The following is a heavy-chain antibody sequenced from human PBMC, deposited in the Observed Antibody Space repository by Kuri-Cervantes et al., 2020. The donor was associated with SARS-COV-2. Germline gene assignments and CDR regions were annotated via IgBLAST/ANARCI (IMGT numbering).Heavy chain of an antibody. CDR1: GYTFTTYA. J-gene: IGHJ4*02. Sequence: ASVKVSCKTSGYTFTTYAMHWVRQAPGQGLEWMGWISANNGNTSYAQKLQGRVTMTTDTSTSTAYMELKSLRSDDTAVYYCARDRDYYDSGGYWGQGTLVTVSS. CDR3: ARDRDYYDSGGY. V-gene: IGHV1-18*01. D-gene: IGHD3-22*01. CDR2: ISANNGNT.